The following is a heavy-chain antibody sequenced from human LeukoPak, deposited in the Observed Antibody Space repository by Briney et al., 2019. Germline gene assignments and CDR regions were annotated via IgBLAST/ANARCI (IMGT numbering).Heavy chain of an antibody. J-gene: IGHJ2*01. CDR1: GGSIRSSYYY. D-gene: IGHD7-27*01. Sequence: SETLSLTCTVSGGSIRSSYYYWGWIRQPPGKGLEWIGSICDSGSTNYNPSLKSRVTISVDTSKNQFSLKLSSVTAADTAVYYCARGPFNWGSLYWYFDLWGRGTLVTVSS. CDR3: ARGPFNWGSLYWYFDL. V-gene: IGHV4-39*07. CDR2: ICDSGST.